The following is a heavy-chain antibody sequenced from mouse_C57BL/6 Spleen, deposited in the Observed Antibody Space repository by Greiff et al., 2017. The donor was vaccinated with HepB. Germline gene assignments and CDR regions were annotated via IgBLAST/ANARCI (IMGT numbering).Heavy chain of an antibody. J-gene: IGHJ1*03. CDR3: ARSHYYGSRYFDV. Sequence: VQLQQSGAELVKPGASVKLSCKASGYTFTSYWMQWVKQRPGQGLEWIGEIDPSDSYTNYNQKFKGKATLTVDTSSSTAYMQLSSLTSEDSAVYYCARSHYYGSRYFDVWGTGTTVTVSS. D-gene: IGHD1-1*01. CDR1: GYTFTSYW. V-gene: IGHV1-50*01. CDR2: IDPSDSYT.